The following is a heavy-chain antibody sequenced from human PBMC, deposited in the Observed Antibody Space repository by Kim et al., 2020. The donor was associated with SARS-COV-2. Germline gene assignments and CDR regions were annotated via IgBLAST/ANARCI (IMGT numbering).Heavy chain of an antibody. V-gene: IGHV3-7*01. CDR3: ARGRSYESSGYYGY. J-gene: IGHJ4*02. Sequence: ESRNGRLTNSRDNAKNSRYLQMNYLRAEDTAVYYCARGRSYESSGYYGYWGQGTLVTVSS. D-gene: IGHD3-22*01.